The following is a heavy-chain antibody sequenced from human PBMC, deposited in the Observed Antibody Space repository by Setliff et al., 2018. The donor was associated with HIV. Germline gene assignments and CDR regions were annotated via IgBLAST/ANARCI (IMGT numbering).Heavy chain of an antibody. CDR2: INAGNGKT. D-gene: IGHD2-15*01. J-gene: IGHJ4*02. CDR1: GYTFSTYA. Sequence: ASVKVSCKASGYTFSTYAMHWVRQAPGQRLEWMGWINAGNGKTKYSQKFQGRVTLTTDTSTGTFYMEVRRLRSEDTAVYYCARDHSDILDYWGQGTLVTVSS. CDR3: ARDHSDILDY. V-gene: IGHV1-3*01.